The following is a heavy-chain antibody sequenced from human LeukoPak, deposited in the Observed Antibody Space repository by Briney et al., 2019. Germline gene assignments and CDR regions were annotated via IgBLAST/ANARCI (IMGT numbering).Heavy chain of an antibody. CDR3: ATGCYIND. D-gene: IGHD2-15*01. Sequence: ASVKVSFKASGYTCTGHRLHWVRQALGRGLEWMGWINPNSGGTNYAQKFQGRVTMTRDTSISTAYMELSRLRSDDTVVYYCATGCYINDWGQGTLVTVSS. CDR1: GYTCTGHR. V-gene: IGHV1-2*02. J-gene: IGHJ4*02. CDR2: INPNSGGT.